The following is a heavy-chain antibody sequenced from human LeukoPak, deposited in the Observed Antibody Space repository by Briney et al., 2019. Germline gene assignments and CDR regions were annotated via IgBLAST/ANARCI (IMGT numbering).Heavy chain of an antibody. Sequence: SETLSLTCAVYGGSFSGYYWSWIRQPPGKGLEWIGEINHSGSTNYTPSLKSRVTISVDTSKNQFSLKLSSVTAADTAVYYCARERVVVPAARGRWFDPWGQGTLVTVSS. J-gene: IGHJ5*02. CDR2: INHSGST. D-gene: IGHD2-2*01. CDR3: ARERVVVPAARGRWFDP. CDR1: GGSFSGYY. V-gene: IGHV4-34*01.